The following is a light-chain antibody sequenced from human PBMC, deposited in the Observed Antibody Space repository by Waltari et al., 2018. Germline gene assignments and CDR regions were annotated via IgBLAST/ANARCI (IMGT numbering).Light chain of an antibody. CDR3: SSYTTSNTLV. CDR1: SSDVGGYKY. Sequence: QSALTQPASVSGSPGQSITIPCTGTSSDVGGYKYVTWYQQHPGKAPKLRIYDVSNAPSGVSNRFSGSRSGNTASLTISGLQAEDEADYYCSSYTTSNTLVFGTGTNVIVL. CDR2: DVS. V-gene: IGLV2-14*03. J-gene: IGLJ1*01.